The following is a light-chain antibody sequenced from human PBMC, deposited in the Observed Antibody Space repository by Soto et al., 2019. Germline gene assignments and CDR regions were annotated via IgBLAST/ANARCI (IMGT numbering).Light chain of an antibody. J-gene: IGLJ2*01. CDR1: SSNIGTNT. Sequence: QSVLTQPPSASGTPGQRVTISCSGSSSNIGTNTVNWYQQFPGTAPKLLIHSNNQRPSGVADRFSGSKSGTSASLAISGLQSEDEADYYCAAWDDSLDGPLFGGGTKVTVL. V-gene: IGLV1-44*01. CDR3: AAWDDSLDGPL. CDR2: SNN.